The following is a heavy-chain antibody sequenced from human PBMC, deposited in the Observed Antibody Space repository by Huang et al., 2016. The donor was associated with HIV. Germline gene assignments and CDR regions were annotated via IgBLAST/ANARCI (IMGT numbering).Heavy chain of an antibody. CDR1: GFIFSNFG. V-gene: IGHV3-30*18. D-gene: IGHD2-15*01. CDR2: SSYDGRSD. J-gene: IGHJ5*02. Sequence: QVQLVESGGGVVQPGTSLRLSCAASGFIFSNFGMHWVRQAPGKGVEWVAVSSYDGRSDRYSDSVKGRFTISRDNDKNTLSLEMNRLRHDDTAVYYCAKESRWFSDFDQWGQGTLVTVSS. CDR3: AKESRWFSDFDQ.